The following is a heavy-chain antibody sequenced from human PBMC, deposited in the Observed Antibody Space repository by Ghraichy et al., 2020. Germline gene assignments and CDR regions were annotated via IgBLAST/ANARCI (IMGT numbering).Heavy chain of an antibody. CDR3: AKDVSDFDAFDM. CDR2: ITWSMTTI. D-gene: IGHD3/OR15-3a*01. V-gene: IGHV3-9*01. Sequence: GGSLRLSCAASGFTFDDHVMHWLRQAPGKGLEWVSGITWSMTTIAYADSVKGRFTISRDNAKKALYLQMNSLRAEDTAMYYCAKDVSDFDAFDMWGQGTMVTVSS. J-gene: IGHJ3*02. CDR1: GFTFDDHV.